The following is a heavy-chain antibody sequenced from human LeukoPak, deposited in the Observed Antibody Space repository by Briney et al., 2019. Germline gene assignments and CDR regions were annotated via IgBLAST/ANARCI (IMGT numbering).Heavy chain of an antibody. V-gene: IGHV1-69*05. CDR2: IIPIFGTA. CDR1: GGTFSSYA. Sequence: SVKVSCKASGGTFSSYAISWVRQAPGQGLEWMGRIIPIFGTANYAQKCQGRVTITTDESTSTAYMELSSLRSEDTAVYYCATVPDSSGHFDYWGQGTLVTVSS. D-gene: IGHD3-22*01. CDR3: ATVPDSSGHFDY. J-gene: IGHJ4*02.